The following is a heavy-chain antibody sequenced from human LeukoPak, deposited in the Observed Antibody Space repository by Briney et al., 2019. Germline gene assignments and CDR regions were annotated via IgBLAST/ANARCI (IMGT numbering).Heavy chain of an antibody. Sequence: SVKVSCKASGYTFTGYYMHWVRQAPGQGLEWMGRIIPILGIANYAQKFQGRVTITADKSTSTAYMELSSLRSEDTAVYYCARRYYYDSSAPNAHAFDIWGQGTMVTVSS. CDR2: IIPILGIA. CDR3: ARRYYYDSSAPNAHAFDI. D-gene: IGHD3-22*01. CDR1: GYTFTGYY. J-gene: IGHJ3*02. V-gene: IGHV1-69*02.